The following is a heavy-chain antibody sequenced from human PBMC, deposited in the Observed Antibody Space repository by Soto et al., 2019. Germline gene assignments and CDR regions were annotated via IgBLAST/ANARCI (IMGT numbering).Heavy chain of an antibody. Sequence: CTVSGGSISSDNWWTWVRQPPGKGLEWIGEIYHSGSTNYNPSLKSRLTISVDKSKNQFSLNLSSVTAADTAVYYCARGGTGASDYWGQGTLVTVSS. J-gene: IGHJ4*02. CDR1: GGSISSDNW. CDR3: ARGGTGASDY. V-gene: IGHV4-4*02. D-gene: IGHD3-16*01. CDR2: IYHSGST.